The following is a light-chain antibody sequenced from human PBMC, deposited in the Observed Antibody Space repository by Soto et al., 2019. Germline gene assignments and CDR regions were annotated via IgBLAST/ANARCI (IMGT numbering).Light chain of an antibody. J-gene: IGLJ2*01. V-gene: IGLV2-8*01. Sequence: QSALTQPPSASGSPGQSVAISCTGTSSDVGGYNYVSWYQQHPGKAPKLMIYEVNKRPSGVPDRFSGSKSGNTASLTVSGLQAEDEADYYCGSYTSGSTVVFGGGTKLTVL. CDR2: EVN. CDR3: GSYTSGSTVV. CDR1: SSDVGGYNY.